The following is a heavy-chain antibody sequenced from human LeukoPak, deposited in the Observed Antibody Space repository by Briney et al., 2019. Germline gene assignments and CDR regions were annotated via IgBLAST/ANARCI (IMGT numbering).Heavy chain of an antibody. CDR3: AKVPAYYYDSSGLY. J-gene: IGHJ4*02. D-gene: IGHD3-22*01. CDR1: GFTFSSYA. Sequence: GGSLRLSCAASGFTFSSYAMNWVRQAPGKGLEWVSAISGSGGSTYYADSVKGRFTISRDNSKNTLYLQMISLRAEDTAVYYCAKVPAYYYDSSGLYWGQGTLVTVSS. CDR2: ISGSGGST. V-gene: IGHV3-23*01.